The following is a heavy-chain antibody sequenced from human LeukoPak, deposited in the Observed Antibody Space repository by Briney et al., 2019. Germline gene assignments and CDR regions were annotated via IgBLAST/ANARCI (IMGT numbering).Heavy chain of an antibody. CDR1: GYTFTGYY. D-gene: IGHD6-6*01. J-gene: IGHJ4*02. CDR2: INPNSGGT. V-gene: IGHV1-2*02. CDR3: ARGVEYSSSGYFDY. Sequence: ASVKVSCKASGYTFTGYYMHWVRQAPGQGLEWMGWINPNSGGTNYAQKFQGRVTMTRDTSISTAYMELSRLRSDDTAVYYCARGVEYSSSGYFDYWGQGTLVTVSS.